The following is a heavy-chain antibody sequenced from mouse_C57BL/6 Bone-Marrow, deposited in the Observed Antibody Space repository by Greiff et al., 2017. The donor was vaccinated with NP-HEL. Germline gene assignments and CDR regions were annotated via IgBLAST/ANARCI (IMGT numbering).Heavy chain of an antibody. CDR3: ARGGVYGYDERFAY. V-gene: IGHV1-66*01. Sequence: VQLQQSGPELVKPGASVKISCKASGYSFTSYYIHWVKQRPGQGLEWIGWIYPGSGNTKYNEKFKGKATLTADTSSSTAYMQLSSLTSEDSAVYYCARGGVYGYDERFAYWGQGTLVTVSA. CDR2: IYPGSGNT. CDR1: GYSFTSYY. J-gene: IGHJ3*01. D-gene: IGHD2-2*01.